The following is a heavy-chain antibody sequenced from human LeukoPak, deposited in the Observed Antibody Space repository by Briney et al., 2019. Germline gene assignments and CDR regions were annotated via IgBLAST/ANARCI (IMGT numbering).Heavy chain of an antibody. Sequence: PRGSLRLSCAASGFAFSSYAMRGVRQAPGKGLEWVSDIGGRGNSIYYADSVTSRFTISRDNSKNTLYLQMNSLRPEDTAVYYCAELGSLSGWPCWGEGTLVAVCS. V-gene: IGHV3-23*01. D-gene: IGHD6-19*01. CDR3: AELGSLSGWPC. CDR2: IGGRGNSI. J-gene: IGHJ4*02. CDR1: GFAFSSYA.